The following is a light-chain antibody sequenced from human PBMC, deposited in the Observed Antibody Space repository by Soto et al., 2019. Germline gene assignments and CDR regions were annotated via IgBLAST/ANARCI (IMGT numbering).Light chain of an antibody. CDR3: QQYNNWPFT. V-gene: IGKV3-15*01. J-gene: IGKJ3*01. CDR1: QSVSSN. CDR2: GAS. Sequence: EIVMTQSPATLSVSPGERATLSCRASQSVSSNFAWYQQKPGQAPRLLIYGASTRATGIPARFSGTGSGTKFTLTISSLQSEDFAVYYCQQYNNWPFTFGPGTKVDIK.